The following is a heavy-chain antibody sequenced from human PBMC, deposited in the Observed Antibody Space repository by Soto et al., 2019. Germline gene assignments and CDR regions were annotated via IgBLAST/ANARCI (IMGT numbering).Heavy chain of an antibody. D-gene: IGHD6-19*01. CDR1: GFTFDDYA. V-gene: IGHV3-9*01. J-gene: IGHJ4*02. Sequence: EVQLVESGGGLVQPGRSLRLSCAASGFTFDDYAMHWVRQAPGKGLEWVSGISWISGSLGYADSVKGRFTISRDNAQNSLHLQMNSLRAEDTALYYCAKDRYSSDWYSIDYWGQGTLVTVSS. CDR2: ISWISGSL. CDR3: AKDRYSSDWYSIDY.